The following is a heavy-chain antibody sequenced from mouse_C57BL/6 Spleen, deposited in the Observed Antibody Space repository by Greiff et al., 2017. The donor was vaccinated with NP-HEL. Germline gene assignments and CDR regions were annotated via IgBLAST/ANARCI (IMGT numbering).Heavy chain of an antibody. J-gene: IGHJ2*01. D-gene: IGHD4-1*01. CDR1: GYAFSSSW. CDR2: IYPGDGDT. CDR3: ARRNWDEGYFDY. Sequence: QVQLQQSGPELVKPGASVKISCKASGYAFSSSWMNWVKQRPGKGLEWIGRIYPGDGDTNYNGKFKGKATLTADKSSSTAYMQLSSLTSEDSAVYFCARRNWDEGYFDYWGQGTTLTVSS. V-gene: IGHV1-82*01.